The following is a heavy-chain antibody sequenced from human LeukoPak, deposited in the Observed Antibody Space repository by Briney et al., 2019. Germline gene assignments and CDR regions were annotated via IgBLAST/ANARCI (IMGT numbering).Heavy chain of an antibody. J-gene: IGHJ6*02. V-gene: IGHV3-48*02. CDR1: GFTFSSYS. Sequence: GGSLRLSCAASGFTFSSYSMNWVRQAPGKGLEWVSYISSSSSTIYYADSVKGRFTISRDNAKNSLYLQMNSLRDEDTAVYYCARDRWQQLVHGVYYYYYGMDVSGQGTTVTVSS. CDR3: ARDRWQQLVHGVYYYYYGMDV. D-gene: IGHD6-6*01. CDR2: ISSSSSTI.